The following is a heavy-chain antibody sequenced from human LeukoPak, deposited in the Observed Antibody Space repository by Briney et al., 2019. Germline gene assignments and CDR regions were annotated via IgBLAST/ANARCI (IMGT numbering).Heavy chain of an antibody. CDR3: ARGVVVPAAMRYGNWFDP. CDR2: IYSGGST. Sequence: GGSLRLSCPASGFTFSSYWMSWVRQAPGKGLGWVSVIYSGGSTYYADSVKGRFTISRDNSKNTLYLQMNSLRAADMAVHYCARGVVVPAAMRYGNWFDPWGQGTLVTVPS. D-gene: IGHD2-2*01. J-gene: IGHJ5*02. V-gene: IGHV3-66*02. CDR1: GFTFSSYW.